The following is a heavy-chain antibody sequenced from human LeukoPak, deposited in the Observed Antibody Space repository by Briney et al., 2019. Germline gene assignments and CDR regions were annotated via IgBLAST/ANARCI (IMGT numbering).Heavy chain of an antibody. CDR3: VRDGSSWGNFDY. J-gene: IGHJ4*02. D-gene: IGHD7-27*01. V-gene: IGHV3-30*03. CDR1: GFTFSSYG. Sequence: GGSLRLSCAASGFTFSSYGMHWVRQAPGKGLEWVAVISYDGSNKYYADSVKGRFTISRDNSKNTLYLQMNSLRAEDTAVYYCVRDGSSWGNFDYWGQGTLVSVSS. CDR2: ISYDGSNK.